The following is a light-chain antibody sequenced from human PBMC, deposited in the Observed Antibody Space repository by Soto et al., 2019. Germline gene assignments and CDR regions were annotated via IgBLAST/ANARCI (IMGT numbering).Light chain of an antibody. J-gene: IGKJ5*01. V-gene: IGKV3-11*01. CDR2: DAS. CDR1: QSIGSE. CDR3: QQRYSWPIT. Sequence: PGEGATLSCRASQSIGSELAWYQQKPGQAPRLVIVDASNRATGIPARFSGSGSATDFTLTIRTVEPGDVGIYYCQQRYSWPITFGQGTRLEIK.